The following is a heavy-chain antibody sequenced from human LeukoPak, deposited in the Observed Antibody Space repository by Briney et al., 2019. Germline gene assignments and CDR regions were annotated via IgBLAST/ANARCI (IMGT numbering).Heavy chain of an antibody. D-gene: IGHD2-15*01. CDR3: AREAVVVVVAATHIDY. CDR1: GFTFSSYA. J-gene: IGHJ4*02. CDR2: ISYDGSNK. Sequence: PGGSLRLSCAASGFTFSSYAMHWVRQAPGKGLEWVAVISYDGSNKYYADSVKGRFTISRDNSKNTLYLQMNSLRAEDTAVYYCAREAVVVVVAATHIDYWGQGTLVTVSS. V-gene: IGHV3-30-3*01.